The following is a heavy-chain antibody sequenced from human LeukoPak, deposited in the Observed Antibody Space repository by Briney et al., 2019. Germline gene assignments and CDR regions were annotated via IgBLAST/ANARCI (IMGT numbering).Heavy chain of an antibody. D-gene: IGHD1-26*01. J-gene: IGHJ4*02. Sequence: GGSLRLSCAASGFTFSSYAMSWVRQAPGKWLEWVSAITGSGGDTYHADSVKGRFTISRDNSKNTLYLQMNSLRAEDTAIYYCAKGSSPSRPYYFDYWGQGTLVTVSS. CDR3: AKGSSPSRPYYFDY. CDR2: ITGSGGDT. V-gene: IGHV3-23*01. CDR1: GFTFSSYA.